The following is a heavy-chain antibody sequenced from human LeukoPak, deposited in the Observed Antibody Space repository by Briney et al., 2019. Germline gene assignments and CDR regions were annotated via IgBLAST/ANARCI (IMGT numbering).Heavy chain of an antibody. CDR3: ASVATNPFYYYYYYMDV. V-gene: IGHV1-69*05. D-gene: IGHD5-12*01. CDR1: GGTFSSYA. J-gene: IGHJ6*03. CDR2: IIPIFGTA. Sequence: SVKVSCKASGGTFSSYAISWVRQAPGQGLEWMGGIIPIFGTANYAQKFQGRVTITTDESTSTAYMELSSLRSEDTAVYYCASVATNPFYYYYYYMDVWGKGTTVTVS.